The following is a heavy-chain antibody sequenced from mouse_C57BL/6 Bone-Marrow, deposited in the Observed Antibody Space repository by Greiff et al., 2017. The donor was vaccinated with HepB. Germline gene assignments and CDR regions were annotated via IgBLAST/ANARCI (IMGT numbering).Heavy chain of an antibody. CDR1: GFSLTSYG. D-gene: IGHD1-1*01. Sequence: QVQLKESGPGLVQPSQSLSITCTVSGFSLTSYGVHWVRQSPGKGLEWLGVIWRGGSTDYNAAFMPRLSITKDNSKSQVFFKMNSLQADDTAIYYCAKNNYGSSYDSNWYFDVWGTGTTVTVSS. J-gene: IGHJ1*03. CDR3: AKNNYGSSYDSNWYFDV. CDR2: IWRGGST. V-gene: IGHV2-5*01.